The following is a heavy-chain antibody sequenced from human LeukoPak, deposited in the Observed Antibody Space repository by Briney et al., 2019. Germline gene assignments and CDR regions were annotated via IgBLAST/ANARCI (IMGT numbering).Heavy chain of an antibody. CDR3: AVISDVDY. CDR1: GFTFSNYW. Sequence: GGSLRLSCAASGFTFSNYWMHRVRQTPGKGLEWVANIKQDGSVKYYVDSVKGRFTISRDNAKNSLYLQMNSLRAEDTAVYYCAVISDVDYWGQGTLVTVSS. CDR2: IKQDGSVK. D-gene: IGHD3-16*02. J-gene: IGHJ4*02. V-gene: IGHV3-7*01.